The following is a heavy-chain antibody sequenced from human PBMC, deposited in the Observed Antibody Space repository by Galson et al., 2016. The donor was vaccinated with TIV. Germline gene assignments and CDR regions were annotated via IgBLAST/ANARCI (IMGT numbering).Heavy chain of an antibody. D-gene: IGHD3-22*01. J-gene: IGHJ4*02. V-gene: IGHV1-2*02. CDR2: INPNSGGT. CDR1: GYTFTDYY. Sequence: SVKVSCKASGYTFTDYYMHWVRQAPGQGLEWMGRINPNSGGTNYVQKFQGRVTMTRDTSISTAYMELSRLRSDDSAVYYCARFAHDYDRSANYWGQGTLGTVSS. CDR3: ARFAHDYDRSANY.